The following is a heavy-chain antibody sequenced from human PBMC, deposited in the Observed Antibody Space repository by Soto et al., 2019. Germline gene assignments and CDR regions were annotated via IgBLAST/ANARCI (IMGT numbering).Heavy chain of an antibody. CDR2: IYYTGTT. CDR1: GGSIRDYY. Sequence: PSETLSLTCTVSGGSIRDYYWGWIRQSPGKGLDWIGYIYYTGTTKYNPSLKSRVTISVDSSKNQFSLKLDSVTAADTAVYYFARVPAMGGVISDRFDPWGPGTPVTGS. D-gene: IGHD3-16*02. CDR3: ARVPAMGGVISDRFDP. V-gene: IGHV4-59*08. J-gene: IGHJ5*02.